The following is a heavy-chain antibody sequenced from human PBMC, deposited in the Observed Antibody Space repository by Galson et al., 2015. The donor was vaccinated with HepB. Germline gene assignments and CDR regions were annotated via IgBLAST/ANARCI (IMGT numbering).Heavy chain of an antibody. J-gene: IGHJ6*02. Sequence: SLRLSCAASGFTFSSYSMNWVRQAPGKGLEWVSSISSSSSYIYYADSVKGRFTISRDNAKNSLYLQMNSLRAEDTAVYYCARDFPGDVGSGSYYYYYYYGMDVWGQGTTVTISS. D-gene: IGHD3-10*01. V-gene: IGHV3-21*01. CDR2: ISSSSSYI. CDR3: ARDFPGDVGSGSYYYYYYYGMDV. CDR1: GFTFSSYS.